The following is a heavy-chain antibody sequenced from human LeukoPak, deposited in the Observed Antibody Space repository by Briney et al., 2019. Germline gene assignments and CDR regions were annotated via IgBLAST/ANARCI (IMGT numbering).Heavy chain of an antibody. V-gene: IGHV3-74*01. CDR2: INSDGTST. CDR1: GFNFKIYW. CDR3: LRDQGFYYFDY. Sequence: GGSLRLSCEASGFNFKIYWMHWVRQAPGKGLVWVSRINSDGTSTNYADSVQGRFTISRDNAKNTLYLQMNSLRAEDTAVYYCLRDQGFYYFDYWGQGTGAAVSS. J-gene: IGHJ4*02.